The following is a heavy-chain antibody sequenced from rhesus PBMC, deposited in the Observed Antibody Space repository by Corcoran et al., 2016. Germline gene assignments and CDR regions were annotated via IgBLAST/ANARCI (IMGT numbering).Heavy chain of an antibody. Sequence: EVQLVESGGGLVQPGGSLRLSCAASGFTFSNYWMSWVRQAPGKGLEWVGFIKNKAEGGKAEYAESVKGRFTISRDESKNTLYMQMNSLKTEDTAVYYCTRDSSGWDDFDYWGQGVLVTVSS. CDR3: TRDSSGWDDFDY. CDR2: IKNKAEGGKA. D-gene: IGHD6-31*01. CDR1: GFTFSNYW. J-gene: IGHJ4*01. V-gene: IGHV3S11*01.